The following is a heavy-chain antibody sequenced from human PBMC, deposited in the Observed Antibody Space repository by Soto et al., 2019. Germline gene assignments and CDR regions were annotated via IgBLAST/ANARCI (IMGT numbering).Heavy chain of an antibody. CDR1: GGSFSGYY. CDR2: INHSGST. D-gene: IGHD2-15*01. V-gene: IGHV4-34*01. CDR3: ARGEDIVVVVAAVPGAFDI. Sequence: SETLFLTCAVYGGSFSGYYWSWIRQPPGKGLEWIGEINHSGSTNYNPSLKSRVTISVDTSKNQFSLKLSSVTAADTAVYYCARGEDIVVVVAAVPGAFDIWGQGTMVTVSS. J-gene: IGHJ3*02.